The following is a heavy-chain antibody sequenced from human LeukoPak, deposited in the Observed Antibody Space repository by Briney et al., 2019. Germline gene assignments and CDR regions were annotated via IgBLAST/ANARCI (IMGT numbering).Heavy chain of an antibody. Sequence: GGSLRLSCSASGFTFNTYGMHWVRQAPGKGLEWVAFIRYDGSDKYYADSVKGRFTISRDNSKNTVYLQMNSLRAEDTAVYYCTRGSYGDYEYWGQGTLVTVSS. V-gene: IGHV3-30*02. J-gene: IGHJ4*02. CDR3: TRGSYGDYEY. CDR2: IRYDGSDK. CDR1: GFTFNTYG. D-gene: IGHD4-17*01.